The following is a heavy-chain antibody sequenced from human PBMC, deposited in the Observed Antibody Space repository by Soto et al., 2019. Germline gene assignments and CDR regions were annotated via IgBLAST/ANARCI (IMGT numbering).Heavy chain of an antibody. CDR2: IIPIFGTA. CDR3: ASNILTGYSIGYYYYGMDV. CDR1: GGTFSSYA. D-gene: IGHD3-9*01. Sequence: QVQLVQSGAEVKKPGSSVKVSCKASGGTFSSYAISWVRQAPGQGLEWMGGIIPIFGTANYAQKFQGRVTITADESTSTAYMERSSLRSEDTAVYYCASNILTGYSIGYYYYGMDVWGQGTTVTVSS. J-gene: IGHJ6*02. V-gene: IGHV1-69*01.